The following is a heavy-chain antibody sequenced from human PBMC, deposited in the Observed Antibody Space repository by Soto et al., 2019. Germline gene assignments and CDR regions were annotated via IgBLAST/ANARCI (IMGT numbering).Heavy chain of an antibody. J-gene: IGHJ4*02. V-gene: IGHV3-74*03. CDR1: GFTFSNYW. Sequence: QPGGSLRLSCAASGFTFSNYWMHWVRQAPGKGLVWVSRINTDESSTTYADSVKGRFTVSRDNAKNTLYLQMNGLRAEDTAVYYCARDGAYCGGDCYSLFNLEYWGQGTLVTVSS. CDR2: INTDESST. CDR3: ARDGAYCGGDCYSLFNLEY. D-gene: IGHD2-21*02.